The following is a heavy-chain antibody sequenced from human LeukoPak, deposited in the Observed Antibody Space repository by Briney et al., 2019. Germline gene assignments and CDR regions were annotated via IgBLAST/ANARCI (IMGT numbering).Heavy chain of an antibody. CDR2: ISSSSHYT. J-gene: IGHJ4*02. Sequence: GGSLRLSCAAPGFTFRDRYIGWVRQAPGKGLAWVSYISSSSHYTNYEASVRGRFIISRDNSRDSLYLQMNSLRVGDTAIYYCVTETTEGAKDYWGQGTLVTVSS. V-gene: IGHV3-11*05. CDR3: VTETTEGAKDY. D-gene: IGHD1-14*01. CDR1: GFTFRDRY.